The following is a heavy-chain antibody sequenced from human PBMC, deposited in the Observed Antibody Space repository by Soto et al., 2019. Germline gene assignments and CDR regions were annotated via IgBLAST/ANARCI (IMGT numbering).Heavy chain of an antibody. J-gene: IGHJ4*02. CDR2: IKQDGSEK. CDR3: ARDHPIRRGWTPSQVLALSPVGY. Sequence: GESLKISCAASGFTFSSYWMSWVRQAPGKGLEWVANIKQDGSEKYYVDSVKGRFTISRDNAKNSLYLQMNSLRAEDTAVYYCARDHPIRRGWTPSQVLALSPVGYWGQGTLVTVSS. D-gene: IGHD6-19*01. V-gene: IGHV3-7*01. CDR1: GFTFSSYW.